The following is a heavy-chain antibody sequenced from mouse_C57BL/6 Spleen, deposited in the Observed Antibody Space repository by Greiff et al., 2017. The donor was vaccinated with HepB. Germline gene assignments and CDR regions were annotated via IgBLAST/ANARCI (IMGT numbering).Heavy chain of an antibody. V-gene: IGHV1-5*01. CDR2: IYPGNSDT. CDR3: TRLIDYYGSRDYAMDY. D-gene: IGHD1-1*01. J-gene: IGHJ4*01. Sequence: EVQLQQSGTVLARPGASVKMSCKTSGYTFTSYWMHWVKQRPGQGLEWIGAIYPGNSDTSYNQKFKGKAKLTAVTSASTAYMELSSLTNEDSAVYYCTRLIDYYGSRDYAMDYWGQGTSVTVSS. CDR1: GYTFTSYW.